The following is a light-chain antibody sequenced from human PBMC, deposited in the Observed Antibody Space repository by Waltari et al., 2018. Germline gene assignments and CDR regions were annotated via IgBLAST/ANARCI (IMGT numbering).Light chain of an antibody. CDR2: DAS. J-gene: IGKJ1*01. Sequence: FRASQSLGRYLAWYQQKPGQAPRLLIYDASTRATGIPDRFSGSGSGTDFSLTISRLESEDFAVYYCQKYVNLPATFGQGTKVEIK. CDR3: QKYVNLPAT. V-gene: IGKV3-20*01. CDR1: QSLGRY.